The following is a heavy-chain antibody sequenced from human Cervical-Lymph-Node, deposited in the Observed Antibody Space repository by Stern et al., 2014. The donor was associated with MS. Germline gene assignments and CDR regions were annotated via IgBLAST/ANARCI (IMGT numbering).Heavy chain of an antibody. CDR3: ATANYEFGYYGMDV. J-gene: IGHJ6*02. V-gene: IGHV3-9*01. CDR1: GFAFYDYA. CDR2: SSWSGTKI. Sequence: MKLVQSGGGLVQPGRSLRLSCAAAGFAFYDYAMHWVRSAPGQILEWVSCSSWSGTKIGYADSVKGRFTISRDNAKNSLFLQVNNLRAEDTALYYCATANYEFGYYGMDVWGQGTAVTVS. D-gene: IGHD3-3*01.